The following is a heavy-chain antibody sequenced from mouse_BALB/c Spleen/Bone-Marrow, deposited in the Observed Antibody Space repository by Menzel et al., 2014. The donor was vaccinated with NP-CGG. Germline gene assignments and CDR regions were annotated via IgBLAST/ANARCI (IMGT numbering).Heavy chain of an antibody. CDR3: ARYYYGSSYAMDY. V-gene: IGHV14-3*02. CDR2: IDPANGNT. CDR1: GFNIKDTY. J-gene: IGHJ4*01. Sequence: EVQLQQSGAELVKPGASVKLSCTASGFNIKDTYMHWVKQRPEQGLEWIGRIDPANGNTKYDPKFQGKATITADTSSNTAYLQLSSLTSEDTAVYYCARYYYGSSYAMDYWGQGPSVTVSS. D-gene: IGHD1-1*01.